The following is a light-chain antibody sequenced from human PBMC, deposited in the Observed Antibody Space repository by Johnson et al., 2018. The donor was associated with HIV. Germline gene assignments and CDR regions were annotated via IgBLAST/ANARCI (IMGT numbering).Light chain of an antibody. CDR2: DNN. CDR3: GTWDSSLSAYV. J-gene: IGLJ1*01. Sequence: VLTQPPSVSAAPGQKVTISCSGSSSNIGRNYVSWYQQLPGTAPKLLIFDNNKRPSGIPDRFSASKSGTSATLGITGLQTGDEADYYCGTWDSSLSAYVFGTGTNVTVL. V-gene: IGLV1-51*01. CDR1: SSNIGRNY.